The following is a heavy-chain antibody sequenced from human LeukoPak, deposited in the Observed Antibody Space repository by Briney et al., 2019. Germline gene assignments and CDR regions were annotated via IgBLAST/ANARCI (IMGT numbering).Heavy chain of an antibody. D-gene: IGHD3-22*01. CDR1: GLTFSSYS. V-gene: IGHV3-48*01. J-gene: IGHJ4*02. Sequence: GGSLTLSWAASGLTFSSYSMNWVRPAPGRGLEWVSYISSGSSTIYYADAVKVRFLDSRDNAKNSLYLQMNSLTAEGTAVYYCAMQTYYYDSSGYQPYFDYGGRGTLVTVFS. CDR3: AMQTYYYDSSGYQPYFDY. CDR2: ISSGSSTI.